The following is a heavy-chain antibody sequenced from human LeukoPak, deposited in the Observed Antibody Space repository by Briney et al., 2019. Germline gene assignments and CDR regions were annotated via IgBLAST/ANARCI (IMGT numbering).Heavy chain of an antibody. D-gene: IGHD6-13*01. CDR1: GGSISSSSYY. J-gene: IGHJ3*02. V-gene: IGHV4-39*07. Sequence: SETLSLTCTVSGGSISSSSYYWGWIRQPPGKGLEWIGSIYYSGSTYYNPSLKSRVTISVDTSKNQFSLKLSSVTAADTAVYYCASCIAAAEPNDAFDIWGQGTMVTVSS. CDR2: IYYSGST. CDR3: ASCIAAAEPNDAFDI.